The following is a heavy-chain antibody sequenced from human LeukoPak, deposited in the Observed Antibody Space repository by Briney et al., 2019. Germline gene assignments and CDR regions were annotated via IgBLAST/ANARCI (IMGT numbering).Heavy chain of an antibody. V-gene: IGHV1-18*01. D-gene: IGHD6-13*01. CDR2: ISAYNGNT. J-gene: IGHJ5*02. CDR3: AREGAKYSSSWYSWSDP. CDR1: GYTFTSYG. Sequence: ASVNVSCKASGYTFTSYGISWVRQAPGQGLEWMGWISAYNGNTNYAQKLQGRVTMTTDTSTSTAYMELRSLRSDDTAVYYCAREGAKYSSSWYSWSDPWGQGTLVTVSS.